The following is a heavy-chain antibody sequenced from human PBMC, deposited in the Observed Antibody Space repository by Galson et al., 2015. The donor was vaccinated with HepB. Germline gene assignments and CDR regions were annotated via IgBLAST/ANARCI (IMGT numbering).Heavy chain of an antibody. V-gene: IGHV3-15*01. Sequence: SLRLSCAASGFTFSNAWMSWVRQAPGKGLEWVGRIKSKTDGGTTDYAAPVKGRFTISRDDSKNTLYLQMNSLKTEDTAVYYCTTVLRYFDWLLPHVYGMDVWGQGTTVTVSS. J-gene: IGHJ6*02. CDR2: IKSKTDGGTT. CDR1: GFTFSNAW. CDR3: TTVLRYFDWLLPHVYGMDV. D-gene: IGHD3-9*01.